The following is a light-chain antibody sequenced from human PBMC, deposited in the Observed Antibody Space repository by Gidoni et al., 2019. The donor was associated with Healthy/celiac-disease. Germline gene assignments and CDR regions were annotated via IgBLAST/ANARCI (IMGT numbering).Light chain of an antibody. CDR1: SSNIGSNT. J-gene: IGLJ3*02. V-gene: IGLV1-44*01. CDR2: SNT. CDR3: AAWDDSLNGWV. Sequence: QSVLTQPPSASGTPGKGVTISCSGSSSNIGSNTVNWYQQLPGTAPKLLIYSNTQRPSGVPDRFSGSKSGTSASLAISGLQAEDEADYYCAAWDDSLNGWVFGGGTKLTVL.